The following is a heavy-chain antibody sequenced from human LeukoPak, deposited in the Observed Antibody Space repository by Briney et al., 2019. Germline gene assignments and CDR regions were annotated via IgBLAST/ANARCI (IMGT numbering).Heavy chain of an antibody. CDR2: ISGSGGST. CDR1: GFTFSSYA. J-gene: IGHJ4*02. V-gene: IGHV3-23*01. Sequence: TGGSLRLSCAASGFTFSSYAMSWVRQAPGKGLEWASAISGSGGSTYYADSVKGRFTISRDNSKNTLYLQMNSLRAEDTAVYYCAKLTIAVAGVDYWGQGTLVTVSS. CDR3: AKLTIAVAGVDY. D-gene: IGHD6-19*01.